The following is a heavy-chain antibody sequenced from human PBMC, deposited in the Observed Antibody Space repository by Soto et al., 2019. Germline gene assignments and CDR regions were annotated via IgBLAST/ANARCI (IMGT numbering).Heavy chain of an antibody. J-gene: IGHJ6*03. CDR2: INPSGGST. CDR1: GYTFTSYY. V-gene: IGHV1-46*01. D-gene: IGHD3-3*01. CDR3: ARERSITIFGVVPYYMDV. Sequence: ASVKVSCKASGYTFTSYYMHWVRQAPGQGLEWMGIINPSGGSTSYAQKFQGRVTMTRDTSTSTVYMELSSLRSEDTAVYYCARERSITIFGVVPYYMDVWGKGTTVTVSS.